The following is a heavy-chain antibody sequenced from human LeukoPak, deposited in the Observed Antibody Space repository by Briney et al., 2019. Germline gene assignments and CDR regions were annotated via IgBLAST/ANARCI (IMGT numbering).Heavy chain of an antibody. Sequence: SETLSLTCAVYGGSFSGYYWSWIRQPPGKGLEWIGSIYYSGSTYYNPSLKSRVTISVDTSKNQFSLKLSSVTAADTAVYYCAREITMVRGAEFDYWGQGTLVTVSS. V-gene: IGHV4-34*01. D-gene: IGHD3-10*01. CDR2: IYYSGST. CDR3: AREITMVRGAEFDY. J-gene: IGHJ4*02. CDR1: GGSFSGYY.